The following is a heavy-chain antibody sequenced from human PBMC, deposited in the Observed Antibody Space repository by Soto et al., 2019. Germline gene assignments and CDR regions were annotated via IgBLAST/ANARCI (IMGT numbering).Heavy chain of an antibody. V-gene: IGHV3-23*01. Sequence: GGSLRLSCAASGFTFSSYAMSWVRQAPGKGLEWVSAISGSGGSTYYADSVKGRFTISRDNSKNTLYLQMNSLRAEDTAVYYCANPDPIVGATQGYAFDIWGQGTMVTVSS. CDR2: ISGSGGST. D-gene: IGHD1-26*01. J-gene: IGHJ3*02. CDR1: GFTFSSYA. CDR3: ANPDPIVGATQGYAFDI.